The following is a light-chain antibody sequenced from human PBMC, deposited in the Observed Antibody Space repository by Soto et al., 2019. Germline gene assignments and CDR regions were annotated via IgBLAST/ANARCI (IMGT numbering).Light chain of an antibody. J-gene: IGKJ1*01. CDR1: QSIISW. CDR2: KAS. CDR3: QQYNDKWT. V-gene: IGKV1-5*03. Sequence: DIRMTQSPSTLSASVGDRVTITCRASQSIISWLAWYQQKPGKAPNLLIYKASSLQSGVPSRFSGSGSGTEFTLTISSLQPDDCGTYYCQQYNDKWTFGQGTKVEIK.